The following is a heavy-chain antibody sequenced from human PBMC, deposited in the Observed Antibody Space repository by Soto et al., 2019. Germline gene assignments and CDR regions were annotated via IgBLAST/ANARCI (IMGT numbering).Heavy chain of an antibody. CDR1: GFTFTSYG. V-gene: IGHV3-30*18. CDR3: ANSAPLGYCSGGSCYSGELGYYYGMDV. Sequence: GGSLRLSCAASGFTFTSYGMHGGRPAPGKGLEWVAVISYDGSNKYYADSVKGRFTISRDNSKNTLYLQMNSLRAEDTAVYYCANSAPLGYCSGGSCYSGELGYYYGMDVWGQGTTVTVSS. J-gene: IGHJ6*02. D-gene: IGHD2-15*01. CDR2: ISYDGSNK.